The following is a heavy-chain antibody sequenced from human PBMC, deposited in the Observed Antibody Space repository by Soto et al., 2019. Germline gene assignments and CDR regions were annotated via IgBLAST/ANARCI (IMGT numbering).Heavy chain of an antibody. Sequence: ASVKVSCRASGYTFTCYYMHWVRQAPGQGLEWMGWINPNSGGTNYAQKFQDWVTMTRDTSISTAYMELSRLRSDDTAVYYCARENSKGYDYYYGMDVWGQGTTVTVSS. D-gene: IGHD4-4*01. V-gene: IGHV1-2*04. CDR3: ARENSKGYDYYYGMDV. CDR1: GYTFTCYY. CDR2: INPNSGGT. J-gene: IGHJ6*02.